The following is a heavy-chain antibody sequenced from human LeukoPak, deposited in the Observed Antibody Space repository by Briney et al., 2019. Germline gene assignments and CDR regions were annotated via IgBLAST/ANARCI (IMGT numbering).Heavy chain of an antibody. CDR3: ARHRWFDP. J-gene: IGHJ5*02. CDR1: GGSFSGYY. V-gene: IGHV4-34*01. CDR2: INHSGST. Sequence: KSSETLSLTCAVYGGSFSGYYWSWIRQPPGKGLEWIGEINHSGSTNYNPSLKSRVTISVDTSKNQFSLKLSSVTAADTAVYYCARHRWFDPWGQETLVTVSS.